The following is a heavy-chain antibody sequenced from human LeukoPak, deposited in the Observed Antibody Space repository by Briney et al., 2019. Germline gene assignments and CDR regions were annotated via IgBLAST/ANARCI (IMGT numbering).Heavy chain of an antibody. J-gene: IGHJ4*02. CDR2: ISWDGGST. V-gene: IGHV3-43*01. Sequence: PGGSLRLSCAASGFTLDDYTMHWVRHAPGKGLEWVSLISWDGGSTYYADSVRGRFTISRDTSKNMVFLQMNSLRVEDTAVYYCARGIDYWGRGTLVTVAS. CDR1: GFTLDDYT. CDR3: ARGIDY.